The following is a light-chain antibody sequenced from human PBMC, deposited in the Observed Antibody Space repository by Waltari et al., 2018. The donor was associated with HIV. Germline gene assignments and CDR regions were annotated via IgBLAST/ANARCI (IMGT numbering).Light chain of an antibody. V-gene: IGKV3-20*01. CDR3: QQYGNSLLT. CDR2: GAS. Sequence: EIVLTQSPGTLSLSPGERATLSCRASQSVTSSYLAWSQQTPGQAPRLLIYGASSRATGIPDRFSGSGSGTDFTLTISRLEPEDFAVYYCQQYGNSLLTFGGGTKVEIK. J-gene: IGKJ4*01. CDR1: QSVTSSY.